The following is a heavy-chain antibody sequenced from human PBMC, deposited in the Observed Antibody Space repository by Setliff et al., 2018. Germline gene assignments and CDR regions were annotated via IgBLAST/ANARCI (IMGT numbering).Heavy chain of an antibody. V-gene: IGHV3-23*01. J-gene: IGHJ5*02. CDR3: VRRVAGKGWFDP. CDR1: GFTFSSDA. D-gene: IGHD2-15*01. Sequence: GGSLRLSCAASGFTFSSDAMTWVRQAPGKGLEWVSAVTAFGGTTYDADSVKGRFTTSRDNSKNTIYLQMNNLGVDDTAIYYYVRRVAGKGWFDPWGQGTLVTVSS. CDR2: VTAFGGTT.